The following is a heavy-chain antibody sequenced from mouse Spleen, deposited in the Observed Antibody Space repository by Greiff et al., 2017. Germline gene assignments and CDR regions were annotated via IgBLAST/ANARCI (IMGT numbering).Heavy chain of an antibody. CDR2: INPSSGYT. CDR3: ARKGLGGNRYAMDY. V-gene: IGHV1-4*01. D-gene: IGHD2-1*01. J-gene: IGHJ4*01. Sequence: QVQLKESGAELARPGASVKMSCKASGYTFTSYTMHWVKQRPGQGLEWIGYINPSSGYTKYNQKFKDKATLTADKSSSTAYMQLSSLTSEDSAVYYCARKGLGGNRYAMDYWGQGTSVTVSS. CDR1: GYTFTSYT.